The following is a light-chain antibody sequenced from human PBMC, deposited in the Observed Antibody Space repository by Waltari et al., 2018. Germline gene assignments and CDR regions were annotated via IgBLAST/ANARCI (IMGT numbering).Light chain of an antibody. CDR3: CSQSSYNGVI. CDR2: DVN. Sequence: QSALSQPASVSGSPGQSITISCTGSSSGVGGDDSVSWYQDHPGQAPKVIIYDVNNRPSGVSDRFSGSKSGNTASLTISGLQAEDEANYYCCSQSSYNGVIFGGGTKLTVL. J-gene: IGLJ2*01. V-gene: IGLV2-14*03. CDR1: SSGVGGDDS.